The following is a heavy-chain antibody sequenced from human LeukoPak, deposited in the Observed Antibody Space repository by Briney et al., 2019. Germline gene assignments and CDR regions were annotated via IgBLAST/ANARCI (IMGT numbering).Heavy chain of an antibody. V-gene: IGHV3-21*01. D-gene: IGHD4-17*01. CDR3: VRSDYDDYGCDY. CDR2: ITTSGNYM. Sequence: GSLRLSCAASGFTFSSYSMNWVRQAPGKGLEWVSSITTSGNYMFYAGSVKGRFTISRDNAKNSVFLQMNSLRAEDTAMYYCVRSDYDDYGCDYWGQGTLVTVSS. J-gene: IGHJ4*02. CDR1: GFTFSSYS.